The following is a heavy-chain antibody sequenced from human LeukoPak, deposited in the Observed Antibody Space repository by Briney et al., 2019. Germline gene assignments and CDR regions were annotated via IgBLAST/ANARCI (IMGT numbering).Heavy chain of an antibody. Sequence: GGSLRLSCAASGFTFSSYAMSWVRQAPGKGLEWVSAISGSGGSTYYAESVKGRFTISRDNSKNTLYLQMNSLRAEDTAVYYCAKDLYYYGSGSYYNFGSDFDYWGQGTLVTVSS. V-gene: IGHV3-23*01. CDR3: AKDLYYYGSGSYYNFGSDFDY. D-gene: IGHD3-10*01. J-gene: IGHJ4*02. CDR2: ISGSGGST. CDR1: GFTFSSYA.